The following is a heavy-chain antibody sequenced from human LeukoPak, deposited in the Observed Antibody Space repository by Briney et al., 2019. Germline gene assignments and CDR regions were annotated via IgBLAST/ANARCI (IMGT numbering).Heavy chain of an antibody. CDR3: ARHASSGLNWFDP. CDR1: GGSISSSSSSYY. J-gene: IGHJ5*02. Sequence: SETLSLTCTVSGGSISSSSSSYYWGWIRQPPGKGLDWIGSVYYSGSTYYNPSLKSRVTISVERSKNQFSLELTYVTAADTAVYYCARHASSGLNWFDPWGQGTLVTVSS. CDR2: VYYSGST. D-gene: IGHD3-22*01. V-gene: IGHV4-39*01.